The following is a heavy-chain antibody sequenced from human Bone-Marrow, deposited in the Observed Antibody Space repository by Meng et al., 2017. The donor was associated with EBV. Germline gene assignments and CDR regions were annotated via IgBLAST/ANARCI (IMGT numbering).Heavy chain of an antibody. J-gene: IGHJ2*01. CDR1: GFTFSNAW. D-gene: IGHD6-13*01. Sequence: EVQLVESGGGLVKPGGSLRLSCAACGFTFSNAWMTWVRQAPGKGLEWVGRIKSKADGGTTDYAAPVKGRFTISRDDSKNTLFLQMNSLKTEDTAVYYCTTVDSRSWFRWFFDLWGRGTLVTVS. V-gene: IGHV3-15*01. CDR3: TTVDSRSWFRWFFDL. CDR2: IKSKADGGTT.